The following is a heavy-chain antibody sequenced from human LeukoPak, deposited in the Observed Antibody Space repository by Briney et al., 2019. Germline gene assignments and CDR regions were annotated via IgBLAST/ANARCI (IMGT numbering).Heavy chain of an antibody. CDR1: GGSFSGYF. D-gene: IGHD4-17*01. J-gene: IGHJ3*02. V-gene: IGHV4-34*01. CDR2: INHSGST. CDR3: ARHDYGDYRAFDI. Sequence: PSETLSLTCAVHGGSFSGYFWSWIRQPPGKGLEWIGEINHSGSTSYSPSLKSRVTISVDTSKNHFSLKLSSVTAADTAVYYCARHDYGDYRAFDIWGQGTMVTVSS.